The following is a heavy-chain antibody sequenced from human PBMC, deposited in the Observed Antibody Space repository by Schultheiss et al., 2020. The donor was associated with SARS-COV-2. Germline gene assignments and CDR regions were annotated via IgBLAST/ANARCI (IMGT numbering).Heavy chain of an antibody. J-gene: IGHJ4*02. CDR3: AHGYSYGYLSY. Sequence: GGSLRLSCAASGFTFSSYAMCWVRQAPGKGLEWVSAISGRGTGTYYADSVKGRFTISRDNSKNTLYLQMNSLRAEDTAVYFCAHGYSYGYLSYWGQGALVTVSS. D-gene: IGHD5-18*01. V-gene: IGHV3-23*01. CDR2: ISGRGTGT. CDR1: GFTFSSYA.